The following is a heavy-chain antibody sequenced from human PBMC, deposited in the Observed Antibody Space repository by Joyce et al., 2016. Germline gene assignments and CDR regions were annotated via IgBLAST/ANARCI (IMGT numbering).Heavy chain of an antibody. V-gene: IGHV1-24*01. CDR3: TSERTAETTGFDP. D-gene: IGHD2-21*02. J-gene: IGHJ5*02. CDR1: GEALTELA. CDR2: FKPDEDRI. Sequence: QVQLVQSGTEVKMPGASVKVSCKVYGEALTELALHWVRQVPVKGPEWVGGFKPDEDRIVYAVKFRDRVTVTEDRSTDTGYMEMRGLRSDDTATYYCTSERTAETTGFDPWGQGTQVLVTT.